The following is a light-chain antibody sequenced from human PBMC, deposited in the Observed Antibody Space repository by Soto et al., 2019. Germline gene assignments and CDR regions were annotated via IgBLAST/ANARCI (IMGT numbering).Light chain of an antibody. Sequence: QSALTQPASVSGSPRQSITISCTGASSDVGGYTYVSWYQQHPGKAPKLMIYEVNNRPSGVSNRFSGSKSGNTASLTISGLQAEDEADYYCSSYTSSSTLYVFGTGTNVTVL. CDR3: SSYTSSSTLYV. V-gene: IGLV2-14*01. CDR2: EVN. CDR1: SSDVGGYTY. J-gene: IGLJ1*01.